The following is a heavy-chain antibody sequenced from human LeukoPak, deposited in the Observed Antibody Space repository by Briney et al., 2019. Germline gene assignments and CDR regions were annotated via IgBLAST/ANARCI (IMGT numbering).Heavy chain of an antibody. J-gene: IGHJ3*02. CDR3: ARDFDGSGIDGERGAFDI. CDR2: ISSSGSTK. V-gene: IGHV3-11*01. D-gene: IGHD3-10*01. Sequence: GGSLRLSCAASGFTFSDYYMSWIRQAPGKGLEWVSYISSSGSTKYYADSVKGRFTISRDNAKNSLYLQMNSLRAEDTAVYYCARDFDGSGIDGERGAFDIWGQGTMVTVSS. CDR1: GFTFSDYY.